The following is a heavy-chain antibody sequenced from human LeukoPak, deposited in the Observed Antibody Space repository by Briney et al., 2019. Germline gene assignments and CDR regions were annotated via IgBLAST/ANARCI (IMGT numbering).Heavy chain of an antibody. V-gene: IGHV4-59*01. J-gene: IGHJ3*02. CDR3: ARNDLHDAFDI. CDR1: GGSISSYY. Sequence: SETLSLTCTVSGGSISSYYWSWIRQPPGQGLEWIGYIYYSGSTNYNPSLKSRVTISVDTSKNQFSLNRSPVTAADTAVYYCARNDLHDAFDIWGQGTMVTVSS. D-gene: IGHD1-1*01. CDR2: IYYSGST.